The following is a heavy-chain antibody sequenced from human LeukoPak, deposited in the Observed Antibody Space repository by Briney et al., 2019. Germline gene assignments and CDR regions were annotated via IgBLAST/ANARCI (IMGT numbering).Heavy chain of an antibody. Sequence: SETLSLTCTVSGGSISSYYWSWIRQPPGKGLEWIGYIHDSGSTNYNPSLKSRVTISVDTSKNRFSLKLSSVTAADTAVYYCAGDRREQYCSGGSCYSALGFFDYWGQGTLVTVSS. CDR1: GGSISSYY. V-gene: IGHV4-59*01. CDR3: AGDRREQYCSGGSCYSALGFFDY. CDR2: IHDSGST. J-gene: IGHJ4*02. D-gene: IGHD2-15*01.